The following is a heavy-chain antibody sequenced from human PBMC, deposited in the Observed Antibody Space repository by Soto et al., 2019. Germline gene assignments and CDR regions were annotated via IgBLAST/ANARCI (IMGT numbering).Heavy chain of an antibody. CDR1: GFSLTTSGVG. CDR3: AHRVLRTVFGLVTTTAIYFDF. V-gene: IGHV2-5*02. J-gene: IGHJ4*02. CDR2: IYWDDDK. D-gene: IGHD3-3*01. Sequence: QITLNESGPTQVKPRQTLTLTCTFSGFSLTTSGVGVGWIRQSPGKAPEWLALIYWDDDKRYSPSMKSRLDINKDTSKYQVGLTMADLGPADTATYYCAHRVLRTVFGLVTTTAIYFDFWGQGTPVAVSS.